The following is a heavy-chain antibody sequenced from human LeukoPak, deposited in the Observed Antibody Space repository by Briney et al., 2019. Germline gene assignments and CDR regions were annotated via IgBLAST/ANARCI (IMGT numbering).Heavy chain of an antibody. CDR2: ICGSGRSS. CDR1: GFTFSGSD. V-gene: IGHV3-23*01. CDR3: ATISEPTRAFDI. Sequence: GGSLRLSCAASGFTFSGSDMVWVRQAPGKGLEWVSAICGSGRSSYYADSVKGRSTFSRDNSKNTLYLQMNSLRAEDTAVYYCATISEPTRAFDIWGQGTMVTVSS. D-gene: IGHD3-9*01. J-gene: IGHJ3*02.